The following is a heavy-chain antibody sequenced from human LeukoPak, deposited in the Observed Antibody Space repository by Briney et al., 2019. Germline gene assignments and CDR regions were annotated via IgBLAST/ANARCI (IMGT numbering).Heavy chain of an antibody. V-gene: IGHV4-59*08. J-gene: IGHJ4*02. CDR2: IYYSGST. CDR3: ARQSTPFYGGHFDY. D-gene: IGHD4-23*01. CDR1: GGSISGYY. Sequence: PSETLSLTCTVSGGSISGYYWSWIRQPPGKGLEWIGYIYYSGSTNYNPSLKSRVTISVDTSKTHFSLNLKSVIAADTAVYYCARQSTPFYGGHFDYWGQGTLVTVSS.